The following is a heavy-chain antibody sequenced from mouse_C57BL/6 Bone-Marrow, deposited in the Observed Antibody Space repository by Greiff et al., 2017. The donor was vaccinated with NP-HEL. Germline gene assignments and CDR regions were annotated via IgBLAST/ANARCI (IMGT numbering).Heavy chain of an antibody. J-gene: IGHJ3*01. CDR3: ARDASSGPAWFAY. CDR1: GFTFSSYA. Sequence: EVKLVESGGGLVKPGGSLKLSCAASGFTFSSYAMSWVRQTPGKRLEWVATISDGGSYTYYPDNVKGRFTISRDNAKNNLYLQMSHLKSEDTAMYYCARDASSGPAWFAYWGQGTLVTVSA. CDR2: ISDGGSYT. D-gene: IGHD3-2*02. V-gene: IGHV5-4*01.